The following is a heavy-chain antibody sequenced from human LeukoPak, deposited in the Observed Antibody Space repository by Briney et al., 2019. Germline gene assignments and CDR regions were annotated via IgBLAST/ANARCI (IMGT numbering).Heavy chain of an antibody. CDR3: ARGTGDYARYYFDD. CDR2: INHSGST. CDR1: GGSFSGFY. D-gene: IGHD4-17*01. J-gene: IGHJ4*02. V-gene: IGHV4-34*01. Sequence: SETLSLTCAVYGGSFSGFYWSWIRQPPMKGLEWVGEINHSGSTNYDTSLKSRVTISVDTSKKRFSLKLTSVTAADTAVYYCARGTGDYARYYFDDWGQGTLVTVSS.